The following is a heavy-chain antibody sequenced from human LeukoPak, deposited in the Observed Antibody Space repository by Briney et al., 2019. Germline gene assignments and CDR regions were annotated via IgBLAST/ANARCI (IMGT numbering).Heavy chain of an antibody. CDR2: IYTSGST. J-gene: IGHJ5*02. Sequence: SETLSLTCTASGGSISSYYWSWIRQPPGKGLEWIGYIYTSGSTNYNPSLKSRVTISVDTSKNQFSLKLSSVTAADTAVYYCATGVSRGVFNWFDPWGQGTLVTVSS. D-gene: IGHD6-13*01. V-gene: IGHV4-4*09. CDR3: ATGVSRGVFNWFDP. CDR1: GGSISSYY.